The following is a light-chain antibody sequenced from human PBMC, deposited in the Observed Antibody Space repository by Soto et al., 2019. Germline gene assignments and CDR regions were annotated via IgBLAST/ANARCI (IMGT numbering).Light chain of an antibody. CDR2: EDN. J-gene: IGLJ3*02. V-gene: IGLV6-57*01. CDR1: SGSIASNY. CDR3: QSYDATNQV. Sequence: NFMLNQPHSVSESPGKTVIISCTRSSGSIASNYVQWYQQRPGSSPTTVIYEDNQRPSGVPDRFSGSIDSSPNSASLTISGLETEDEADYYCQSYDATNQVFGGGTKLTVL.